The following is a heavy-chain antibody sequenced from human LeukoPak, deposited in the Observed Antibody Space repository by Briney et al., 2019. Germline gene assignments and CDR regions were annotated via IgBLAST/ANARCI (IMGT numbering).Heavy chain of an antibody. CDR3: ARLTTRWLVPNWFDP. V-gene: IGHV4-34*01. J-gene: IGHJ5*02. D-gene: IGHD6-19*01. CDR1: GGSFSGYY. Sequence: SETLSLTCAVYGGSFSGYYWSWIRQPPGKGLEWIGEINHSGSTNYNPSLKSRVTISVDTSKNQFSLKLSSVTAADTAVYYCARLTTRWLVPNWFDPWGQGTLVTVSS. CDR2: INHSGST.